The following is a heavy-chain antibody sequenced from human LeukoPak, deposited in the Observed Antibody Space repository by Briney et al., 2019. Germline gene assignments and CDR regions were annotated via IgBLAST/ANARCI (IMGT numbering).Heavy chain of an antibody. CDR3: ARVPNAPKIEPNWFDP. Sequence: PSETLSLTCSVSGGYISSYYWSWIRQPPGKGLEWIGIINYSGSTKYNPSLKSRVSISVDTSKNQSSLRLTSVTVADTAVYFCARVPNAPKIEPNWFDPWGQGTLVTVSS. D-gene: IGHD1-14*01. CDR2: INYSGST. J-gene: IGHJ5*02. V-gene: IGHV4-59*01. CDR1: GGYISSYY.